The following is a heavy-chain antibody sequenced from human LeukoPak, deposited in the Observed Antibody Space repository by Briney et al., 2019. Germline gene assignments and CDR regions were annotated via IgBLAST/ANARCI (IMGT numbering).Heavy chain of an antibody. V-gene: IGHV3-11*04. CDR1: GFSFSDYY. J-gene: IGHJ4*02. CDR2: ISSSGDTM. D-gene: IGHD1-7*01. Sequence: PGGSLRLSCAASGFSFSDYYMSWIRQAPGKGLEWVSYISSSGDTMFYSDSVKGRFTISRDNGKKSLFLGINSLRAEDAAIYYCARVMGNYASDYWGQGALVTVSS. CDR3: ARVMGNYASDY.